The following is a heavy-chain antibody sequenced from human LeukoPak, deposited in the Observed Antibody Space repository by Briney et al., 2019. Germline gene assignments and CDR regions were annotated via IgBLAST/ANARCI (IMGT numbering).Heavy chain of an antibody. V-gene: IGHV3-74*01. CDR3: ARGRPHGNDY. J-gene: IGHJ4*02. CDR1: GFTFSNYW. CDR2: IASDGSST. D-gene: IGHD2-15*01. Sequence: GGSLRLSCAASGFTFSNYWMNWVRQAPGKGLVWVSRIASDGSSTTYADSVKGRFSISRDNAKNTLYLQMNSLRVEDTAVYYCARGRPHGNDYWGQGTLVTVSS.